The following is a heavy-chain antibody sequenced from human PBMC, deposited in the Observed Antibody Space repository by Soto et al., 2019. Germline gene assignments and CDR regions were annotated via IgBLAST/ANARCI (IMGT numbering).Heavy chain of an antibody. CDR2: INPSGIT. J-gene: IGHJ4*02. CDR1: GASISNYF. Sequence: QVQLQESGPGLVKPSETLSLTCTVSGASISNYFWTWIRQPAGKGLEWIGRINPSGITNYNPSLKSRVTMSVETSKNQFSPKLTSVTAADTAVYYCARESVGERPLDYWGEGPLVTVSS. V-gene: IGHV4-4*07. D-gene: IGHD3-16*01. CDR3: ARESVGERPLDY.